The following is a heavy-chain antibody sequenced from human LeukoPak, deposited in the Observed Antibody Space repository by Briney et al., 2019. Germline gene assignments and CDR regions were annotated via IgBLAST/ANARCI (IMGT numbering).Heavy chain of an antibody. D-gene: IGHD6-13*01. V-gene: IGHV4-30-2*01. J-gene: IGHJ5*02. CDR2: IYHSGST. CDR3: ARGGSSWPNWFDP. Sequence: SETLSLTCAVSGGSISSGGYPWSWIRQPPGKGLEWIGYIYHSGSTYYNPSHKSRVTISVDRSKNQFSLKLSSVTAADTAVYYCARGGSSWPNWFDPWGQGTLVTVSS. CDR1: GGSISSGGYP.